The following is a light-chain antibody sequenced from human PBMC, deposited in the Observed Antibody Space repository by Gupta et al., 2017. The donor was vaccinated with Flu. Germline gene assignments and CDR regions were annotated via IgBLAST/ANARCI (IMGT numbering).Light chain of an antibody. J-gene: IGKJ4*01. CDR1: QSISSW. V-gene: IGKV1-5*03. CDR3: QQYNSYALT. Sequence: DIQMTQSPSTLSASVGDRVTITCPASQSISSWLAWYQQKPGKAPKVLIYKASSLESGVPSRFSGSGSGTEFTLTISSLQPDDFATYYCQQYNSYALTFGGGTKVEIK. CDR2: KAS.